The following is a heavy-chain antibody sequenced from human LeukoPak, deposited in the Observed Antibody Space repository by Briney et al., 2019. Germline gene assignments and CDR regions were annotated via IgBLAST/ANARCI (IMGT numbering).Heavy chain of an antibody. J-gene: IGHJ4*02. V-gene: IGHV3-23*01. Sequence: GGSLRLSCAASGFIFSNYAVSWVPEAPGEGRQCVSAFCGSGGSTYYADSVRGRFTISRDNSRITLYMQMNSLRAEDTSVYYCARSGRSRFGFWGQGTLVTVSS. CDR2: FCGSGGST. CDR1: GFIFSNYA. D-gene: IGHD3-16*01. CDR3: ARSGRSRFGF.